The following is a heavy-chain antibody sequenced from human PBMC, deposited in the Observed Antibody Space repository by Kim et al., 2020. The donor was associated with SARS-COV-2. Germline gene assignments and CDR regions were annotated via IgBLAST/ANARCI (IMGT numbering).Heavy chain of an antibody. Sequence: TNNKPTLKSRVTISLDTSKQQFSLKLASVTAADAAVYFCAREGTNRLAQVWGQGTLVTVSS. J-gene: IGHJ4*02. V-gene: IGHV4-59*01. CDR3: AREGTNRLAQV. D-gene: IGHD6-25*01. CDR2: T.